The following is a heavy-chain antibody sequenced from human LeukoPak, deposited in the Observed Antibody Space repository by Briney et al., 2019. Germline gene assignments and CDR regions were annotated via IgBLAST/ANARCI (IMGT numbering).Heavy chain of an antibody. Sequence: GGSLRLSCAASGFTFSSYWMSGVRQAPGKGLEWVGNIKQDGSETYFVDSVKGRFTISRDNAKNSLYLQMNNLRAEDTAVYYCARDAMSRTADYWGQGTLVTVSS. J-gene: IGHJ4*02. CDR1: GFTFSSYW. CDR3: ARDAMSRTADY. V-gene: IGHV3-7*01. D-gene: IGHD2-2*01. CDR2: IKQDGSET.